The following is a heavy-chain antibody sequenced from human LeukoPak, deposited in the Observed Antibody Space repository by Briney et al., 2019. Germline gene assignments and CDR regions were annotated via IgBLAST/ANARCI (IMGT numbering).Heavy chain of an antibody. D-gene: IGHD4-23*01. CDR3: ARGTYGGGDYIDY. J-gene: IGHJ4*02. CDR1: GYTLTYNN. CDR2: INTKNGDT. V-gene: IGHV1-18*01. Sequence: ASVKVSCEASGYTLTYNNISWVRQAPGQGLEWMGWINTKNGDTNYAQKLQGRVTMTTDTSTNTAYMELRSLRSDDTAVYYCARGTYGGGDYIDYWGQGTLVTVSS.